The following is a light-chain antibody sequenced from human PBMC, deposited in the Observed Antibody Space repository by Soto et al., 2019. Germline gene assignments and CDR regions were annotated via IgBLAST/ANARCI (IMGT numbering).Light chain of an antibody. CDR2: GAS. CDR3: QQYGSSRKT. CDR1: QSVSSSY. V-gene: IGKV3-20*01. Sequence: EIVLTQSPGTLSLSPGERATLSCRASQSVSSSYLAWYQQKPGQAPRLLIYGASSRATGIPDRFSGSGSGTDFTLTISRLEPEDFALYYCQQYGSSRKTFGQGTKVEI. J-gene: IGKJ1*01.